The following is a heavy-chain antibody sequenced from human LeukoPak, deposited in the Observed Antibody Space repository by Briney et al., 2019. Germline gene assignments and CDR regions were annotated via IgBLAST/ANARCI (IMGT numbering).Heavy chain of an antibody. Sequence: GGSLRLSCAASGFTFGDYHMNWIRQAPGKGLEWVSYISPGGNTIYFADSVNGRFTLSRDSARNSLSLQMNSLTAEDTAVYYCAAGRDIAVAGPGGYFDYWGRGTLVTVSS. J-gene: IGHJ4*02. V-gene: IGHV3-11*01. CDR1: GFTFGDYH. CDR2: ISPGGNTI. D-gene: IGHD6-19*01. CDR3: AAGRDIAVAGPGGYFDY.